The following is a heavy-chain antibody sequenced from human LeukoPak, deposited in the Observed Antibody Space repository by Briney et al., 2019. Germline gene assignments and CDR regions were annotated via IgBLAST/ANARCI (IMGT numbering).Heavy chain of an antibody. J-gene: IGHJ4*02. D-gene: IGHD3-9*01. CDR3: SKWGDYDVLTGYYDSDF. V-gene: IGHV3-23*01. CDR1: GFTFNNYA. CDR2: ILGRGRSA. Sequence: TGGSLRLSCPASGFTFNNYAMSWVRQAPGKGLEWVAAILGRGRSAYYADSVKGRFTISRDNSKNSLFLQMNSLRVEDTALYYCSKWGDYDVLTGYYDSDFWGQGTLVTVSA.